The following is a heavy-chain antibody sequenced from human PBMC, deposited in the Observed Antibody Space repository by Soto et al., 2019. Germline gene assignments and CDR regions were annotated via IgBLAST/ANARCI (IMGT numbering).Heavy chain of an antibody. Sequence: TQSLRQTVVWGISRDLGFYRSLIRPHPGKGLEWIGFIYYSGSTYYSPSLKSRVTVSVDTSKNQFSLKLSSVTAADTAVYYCARSSSWYQGGSFDIWGQGTMVTVSS. D-gene: IGHD6-13*01. CDR1: WGISRDLGFY. CDR3: ARSSSWYQGGSFDI. J-gene: IGHJ3*02. V-gene: IGHV4-31*02. CDR2: IYYSGST.